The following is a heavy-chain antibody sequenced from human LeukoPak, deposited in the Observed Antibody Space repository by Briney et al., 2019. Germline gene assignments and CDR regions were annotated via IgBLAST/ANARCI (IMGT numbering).Heavy chain of an antibody. CDR3: ARAGWHFTMMPWRPYDAFDI. CDR1: GYTFTSYD. CDR2: MNPNSGNT. J-gene: IGHJ3*02. D-gene: IGHD3-22*01. V-gene: IGHV1-8*03. Sequence: ASVKVSCKASGYTFTSYDINWVRQATGQGLEWMGWMNPNSGNTGYAQKFQGRVTITRNTSISTAYMELSSLRSEDTAVYYCARAGWHFTMMPWRPYDAFDIWGQGTMVTVSS.